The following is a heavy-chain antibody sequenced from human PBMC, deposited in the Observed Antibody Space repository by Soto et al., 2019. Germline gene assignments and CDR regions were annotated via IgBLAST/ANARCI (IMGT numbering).Heavy chain of an antibody. CDR2: IIPILGIA. CDR1: GGTFSSYT. V-gene: IGHV1-69*02. J-gene: IGHJ6*02. D-gene: IGHD3-10*01. Sequence: SVKVSCKASGGTFSSYTISWVRQAPGQGLEWMGRIIPILGIANYAQKFQGRVTITADKSTSTAYMELSSLRSEDTAVYYCARSPYYYGSGTPRGYMDVWGQGTTVTVSS. CDR3: ARSPYYYGSGTPRGYMDV.